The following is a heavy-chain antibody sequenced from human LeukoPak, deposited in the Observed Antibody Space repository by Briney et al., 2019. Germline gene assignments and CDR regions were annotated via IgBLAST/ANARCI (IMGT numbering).Heavy chain of an antibody. V-gene: IGHV3-53*01. Sequence: GGSLRLSCAASGFTVNNNYMSWVRQAPGKGLEWVSVIYSGGNTYYADSVKGRFTISRDNSKNTLYLQMNSLRAEDTAVYYCARVSNGLVSSRWYYFDYWGQGTLVTVSS. J-gene: IGHJ4*02. D-gene: IGHD6-13*01. CDR1: GFTVNNNY. CDR2: IYSGGNT. CDR3: ARVSNGLVSSRWYYFDY.